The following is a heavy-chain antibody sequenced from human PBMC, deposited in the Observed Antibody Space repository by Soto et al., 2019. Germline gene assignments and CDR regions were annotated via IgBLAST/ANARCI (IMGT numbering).Heavy chain of an antibody. CDR1: GFTFSSYA. V-gene: IGHV3-30-3*01. CDR3: ARDHEGYSYGYIFDY. D-gene: IGHD5-18*01. Sequence: QVQLVESGGGVVQPGRSLRLSCAASGFTFSSYAMHWVRQAPGKGLEWVAVISYDGSNKYYADSVKGRFTISRDNSKNTLYLQMNSLRAEDTAVYYCARDHEGYSYGYIFDYWGQGTLVTVSS. CDR2: ISYDGSNK. J-gene: IGHJ4*02.